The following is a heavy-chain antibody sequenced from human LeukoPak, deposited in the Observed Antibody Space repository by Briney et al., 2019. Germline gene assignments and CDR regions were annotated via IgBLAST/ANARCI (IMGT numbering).Heavy chain of an antibody. J-gene: IGHJ5*02. Sequence: SETLSLTCTVYGGSFSAYYWSWIRQSPGKGLEWIGEINHSGSTNYNPSLKSRVTISVDTSKNQFSLKLSSVTAADTAVHYCASSMVRGVIQPTTKVDNWFDPWGQGTLVTVSS. CDR2: INHSGST. D-gene: IGHD3-10*01. V-gene: IGHV4-34*01. CDR1: GGSFSAYY. CDR3: ASSMVRGVIQPTTKVDNWFDP.